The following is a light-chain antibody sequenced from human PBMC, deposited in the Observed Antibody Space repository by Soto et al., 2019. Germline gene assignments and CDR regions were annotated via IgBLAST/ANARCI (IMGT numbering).Light chain of an antibody. CDR2: SVS. V-gene: IGKV3-15*01. Sequence: EIVMTQSPATLSVSPGERATLSCRASLSVGSNLAWYQQKPGQAPRLLIYSVSTRANGIPARFSGSGSGAEFTLTITSLQSEDFAIYYCQQHSDWPPYTFGQGTKVDIK. J-gene: IGKJ2*01. CDR3: QQHSDWPPYT. CDR1: LSVGSN.